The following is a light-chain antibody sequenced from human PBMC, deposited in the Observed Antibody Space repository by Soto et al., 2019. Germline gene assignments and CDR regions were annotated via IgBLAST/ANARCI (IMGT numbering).Light chain of an antibody. Sequence: DIQMTQSPSTLSASVGHSVTITCRASQSISGWLAWYQQKPGKAPKLLIYDASTLESGVPSRFRGSWSETEFTLTISSLQPDDVATYYCQQYKNLYTFGQGSKLEI. J-gene: IGKJ2*01. V-gene: IGKV1-5*01. CDR2: DAS. CDR3: QQYKNLYT. CDR1: QSISGW.